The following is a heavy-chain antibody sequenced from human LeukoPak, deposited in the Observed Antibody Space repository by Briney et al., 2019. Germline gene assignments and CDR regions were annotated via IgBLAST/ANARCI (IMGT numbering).Heavy chain of an antibody. CDR1: GFTFSNAW. CDR2: IESKTDGGTT. V-gene: IGHV3-15*04. J-gene: IGHJ4*02. Sequence: TGGSLRLSCAASGFTFSNAWMSWVRQAPGKGLEWVGRIESKTDGGTTDYAAPVKGRFTISRDDSKNTLYLQMNSLKTEDTAVYYCTTAREYDFWSGYPFDYWGQGTLVTVSS. D-gene: IGHD3-3*01. CDR3: TTAREYDFWSGYPFDY.